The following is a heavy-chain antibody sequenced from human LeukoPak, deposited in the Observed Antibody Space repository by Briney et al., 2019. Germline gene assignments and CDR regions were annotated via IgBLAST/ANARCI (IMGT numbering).Heavy chain of an antibody. J-gene: IGHJ6*03. Sequence: GGSLRLSRAASGFTFSSYWMSWVRQAPGKGLEWVANIKQDGSEKYYVDSVKGRFTISRDNAKNSLYLQMNSLRAEDTAVYYCARELPRYDFWSGYYSPYYYYYMDVWGKGTTVTVSS. CDR1: GFTFSSYW. CDR2: IKQDGSEK. D-gene: IGHD3-3*01. CDR3: ARELPRYDFWSGYYSPYYYYYMDV. V-gene: IGHV3-7*01.